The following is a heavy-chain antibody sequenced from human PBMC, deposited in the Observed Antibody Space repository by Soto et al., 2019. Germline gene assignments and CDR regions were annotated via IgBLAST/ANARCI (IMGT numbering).Heavy chain of an antibody. D-gene: IGHD4-17*01. CDR1: GFTFSSYG. Sequence: PGGSLRLSCAASGFTFSSYGMHWVRQAPGKGLEWVAVISYDGSNKYYADSVKGRFTISRDNSKNTLYLQMSSLRAEDTAVYYCANGRAAYGDYVHQFDYWAQGTLVNVSS. V-gene: IGHV3-30*18. J-gene: IGHJ4*02. CDR2: ISYDGSNK. CDR3: ANGRAAYGDYVHQFDY.